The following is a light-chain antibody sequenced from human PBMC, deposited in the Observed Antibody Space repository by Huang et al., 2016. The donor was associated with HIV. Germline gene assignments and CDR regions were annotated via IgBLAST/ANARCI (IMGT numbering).Light chain of an antibody. J-gene: IGKJ1*01. CDR3: LQDHVYPWT. V-gene: IGKV1-6*01. Sequence: AIQMTQSPASLSASVGDRVTITCLASQDIGNDLGWYQQRLGKAPKLLFSSASHLQSWVPSRFTGCGSATHFTLTISGLQFEDFATYYCLQDHVYPWTFGQGTKVEI. CDR1: QDIGND. CDR2: SAS.